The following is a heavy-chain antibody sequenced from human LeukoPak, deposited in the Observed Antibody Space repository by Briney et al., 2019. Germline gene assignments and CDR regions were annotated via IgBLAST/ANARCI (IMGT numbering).Heavy chain of an antibody. Sequence: GGSLRLSCAASGFTFNSYGMSWVRQAPGKGLEWVSAISGSGNSTYYADSVKGRFTISRDNSRNTPFLQMNSLKAEDTALYYCAKDLFTVTTRGFDYWGQGALVTVSS. V-gene: IGHV3-23*01. J-gene: IGHJ4*02. CDR1: GFTFNSYG. D-gene: IGHD4-17*01. CDR3: AKDLFTVTTRGFDY. CDR2: ISGSGNST.